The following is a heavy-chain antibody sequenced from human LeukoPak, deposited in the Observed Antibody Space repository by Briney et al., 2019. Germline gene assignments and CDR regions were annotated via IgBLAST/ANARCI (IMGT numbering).Heavy chain of an antibody. CDR3: ARVHPLRVRGVQGEGFDP. J-gene: IGHJ5*02. Sequence: GGSLRLSCAASGFTFSSFAMSWVRQAPGKGLEWLSAISGSGTNTFYADSVKGRFTISRDTSKNTLYLQMNSLRAEDTAVYYCARVHPLRVRGVQGEGFDPWGQGTLVTVSS. D-gene: IGHD3-10*01. V-gene: IGHV3-23*01. CDR1: GFTFSSFA. CDR2: ISGSGTNT.